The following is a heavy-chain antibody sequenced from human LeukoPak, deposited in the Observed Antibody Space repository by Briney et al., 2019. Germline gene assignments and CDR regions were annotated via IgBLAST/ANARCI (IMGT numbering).Heavy chain of an antibody. Sequence: HPGGSLRLSCAASGFTFSSYAMSWVRQAPGKGLEWVSAISGSGGSTYYADSVKGRFTISRDNSKNTLYLQMNSLRAEDTAVYYCAKAYDSSGYWDHEAQFDYWGQGTLVTVSS. CDR2: ISGSGGST. D-gene: IGHD3-22*01. CDR1: GFTFSSYA. CDR3: AKAYDSSGYWDHEAQFDY. J-gene: IGHJ4*02. V-gene: IGHV3-23*01.